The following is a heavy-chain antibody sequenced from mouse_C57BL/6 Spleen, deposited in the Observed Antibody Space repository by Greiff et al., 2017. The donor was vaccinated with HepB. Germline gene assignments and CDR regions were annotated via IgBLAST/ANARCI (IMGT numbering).Heavy chain of an antibody. D-gene: IGHD1-2*01. CDR2: IYPSDSET. CDR3: ARITTADY. Sequence: QVQLKQPGAELVRPGSSVKLSCKASGYTFTSYWMDWVKQRPGQGLEWIGNIYPSDSETHYNQKFKDKATLTVDKSSSTAYMQLSSLTSEDSAVYYCARITTADYWGQGTTLTVSS. V-gene: IGHV1-61*01. J-gene: IGHJ2*01. CDR1: GYTFTSYW.